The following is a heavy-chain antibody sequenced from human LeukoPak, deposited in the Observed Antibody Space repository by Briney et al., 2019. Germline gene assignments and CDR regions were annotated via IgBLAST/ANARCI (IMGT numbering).Heavy chain of an antibody. J-gene: IGHJ4*02. V-gene: IGHV1-8*01. CDR2: MNPNSGNA. Sequence: ASVTVSCKASGCNFNNHDINWVRQATGQGLEWLGRMNPNSGNAAYAQKLQGRVTMTWDSSTNTAYLEVIALRSDDTAVYYCAKSSGDYFFDYWAQGPLVTVSS. CDR3: AKSSGDYFFDY. CDR1: GCNFNNHD. D-gene: IGHD3-22*01.